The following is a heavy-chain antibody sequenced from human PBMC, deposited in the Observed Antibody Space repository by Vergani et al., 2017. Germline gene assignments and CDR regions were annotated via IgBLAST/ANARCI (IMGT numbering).Heavy chain of an antibody. CDR2: MNPNSGNT. J-gene: IGHJ5*02. Sequence: QVQLVQSGAEVKKPGSSVKVSCKASGGTFSSYAISWVRQAPGQGLEWMGGMNPNSGNTGYAQKFQGRVTMTRNTSISTAYMELSSLRSEDTAVYYCARGLSYDYVWGSYRYNWFDPWGQGTLVTVSS. D-gene: IGHD3-16*02. CDR1: GGTFSSYA. CDR3: ARGLSYDYVWGSYRYNWFDP. V-gene: IGHV1-8*02.